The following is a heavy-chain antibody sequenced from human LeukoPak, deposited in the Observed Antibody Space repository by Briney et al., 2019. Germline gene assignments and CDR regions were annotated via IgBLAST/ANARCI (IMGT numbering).Heavy chain of an antibody. CDR1: GYTFTSYY. CDR2: INPSGGST. V-gene: IGHV1-46*01. CDR3: ARDRVPAARTYNNWFDP. J-gene: IGHJ5*02. Sequence: ASVKVSCKASGYTFTSYYMHWVRQAPGQGLEWMGIINPSGGSTSYAQKFQGRVTMTRDMSTSAVYMELSSLRSEDTAVYYCARDRVPAARTYNNWFDPWGQGTLVTVSS. D-gene: IGHD2-2*01.